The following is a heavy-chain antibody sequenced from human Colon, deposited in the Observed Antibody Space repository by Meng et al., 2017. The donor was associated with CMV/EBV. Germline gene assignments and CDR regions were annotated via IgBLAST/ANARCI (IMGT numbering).Heavy chain of an antibody. CDR1: GCTFSSDA. J-gene: IGHJ4*02. CDR2: ISGTGGST. V-gene: IGHV3-23*01. Sequence: GCTFSSDAMSWVRQAPGKGLEWFLAISGTGGSTYYADSVKGRFTISRDNSKNTLYLQMNSLRAEDTAVYYCAKGFTSSYDSSGQIDYWGQGTLVTVSS. CDR3: AKGFTSSYDSSGQIDY. D-gene: IGHD3-22*01.